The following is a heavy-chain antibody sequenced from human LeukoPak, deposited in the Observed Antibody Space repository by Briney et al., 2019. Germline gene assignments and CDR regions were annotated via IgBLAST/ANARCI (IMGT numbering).Heavy chain of an antibody. CDR1: GGSISSSY. J-gene: IGHJ6*03. CDR3: AREGRAVAGNYYYYMDV. D-gene: IGHD6-19*01. V-gene: IGHV4-59*01. CDR2: IYYSGST. Sequence: SETLSLXCSVSGGSISSSYWSWIRQPPGKGLEWIGYIYYSGSTNYNPSLKSRVTISVDTSKNQFSLKLRSVTAADTAVYYCAREGRAVAGNYYYYMDVWGKGTTVTVSS.